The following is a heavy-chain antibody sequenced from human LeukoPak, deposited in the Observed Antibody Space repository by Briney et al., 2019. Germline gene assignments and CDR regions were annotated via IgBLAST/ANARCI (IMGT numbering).Heavy chain of an antibody. Sequence: PSETLSLXCTVSGGSISSSSYYWGWIRQPPGKGLEWIGSIYYSGSTYYNPSLKSRVTISVDTSKNQFSLKLSSVTAADTAVYYCARHSRIDYGGNSGWNYWGQGTLVTVSS. CDR2: IYYSGST. V-gene: IGHV4-39*01. J-gene: IGHJ4*02. CDR3: ARHSRIDYGGNSGWNY. CDR1: GGSISSSSYY. D-gene: IGHD4-23*01.